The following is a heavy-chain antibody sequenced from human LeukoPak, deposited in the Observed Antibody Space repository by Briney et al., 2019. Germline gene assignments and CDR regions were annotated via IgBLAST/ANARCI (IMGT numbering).Heavy chain of an antibody. D-gene: IGHD3-22*01. CDR1: GFTFDDYA. Sequence: GRSLRLSCAASGFTFDDYAMHWVRQAPGKGLEWVSGISWNSGSIGYADSVKGRFTISRDNAKNSLYLQMNSLRAEDTALYYCAKGWYRLSYYDSSGYSYYFDYWGQGTLVTVSS. CDR2: ISWNSGSI. CDR3: AKGWYRLSYYDSSGYSYYFDY. V-gene: IGHV3-9*01. J-gene: IGHJ4*02.